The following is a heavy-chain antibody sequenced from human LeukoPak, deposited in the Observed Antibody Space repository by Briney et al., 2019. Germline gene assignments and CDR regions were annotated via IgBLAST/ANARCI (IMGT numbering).Heavy chain of an antibody. CDR3: ARELYVSSSSYMDV. CDR1: GGSISSGGYY. D-gene: IGHD6-13*01. CDR2: IYHSGST. Sequence: PSQTLSLTCTVSGGSISSGGYYWSWIRQPPGKGLEWIGYIYHSGSTYYNPSLKSRVTISVDRSKNQFSLKLSSVTAADTAVYYCARELYVSSSSYMDVWGKGTTVTVSS. V-gene: IGHV4-30-2*01. J-gene: IGHJ6*03.